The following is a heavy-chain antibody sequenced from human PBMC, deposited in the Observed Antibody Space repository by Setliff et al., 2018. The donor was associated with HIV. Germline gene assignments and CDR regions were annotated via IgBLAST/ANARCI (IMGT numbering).Heavy chain of an antibody. Sequence: ASVKVSCKASGYIFGNYGINWVRQAPGQGLERMGWISCHNGNTNSAQKVQGRVIMTTDTSTSTAYMELRSLRSDDAAVYYCTRGPWSKVVTTDTFDIWGQGTMVTVS. CDR3: TRGPWSKVVTTDTFDI. D-gene: IGHD1-26*01. CDR2: ISCHNGNT. CDR1: GYIFGNYG. J-gene: IGHJ3*02. V-gene: IGHV1-18*01.